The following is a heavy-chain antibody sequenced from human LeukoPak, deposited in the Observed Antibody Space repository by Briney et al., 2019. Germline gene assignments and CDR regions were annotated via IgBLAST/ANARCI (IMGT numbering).Heavy chain of an antibody. V-gene: IGHV3-21*01. CDR3: PKDFIGMSFDY. CDR1: GFTFSSYS. D-gene: IGHD1-26*01. CDR2: ISSSSSNI. J-gene: IGHJ4*02. Sequence: GGSLRLSCAGSGFTFSSYSMNWVRQAPGKGLEWVSSISSSSSNIYYADSVKGRFTISRDNAKNSLYLQMNSLRAEDTAVYYCPKDFIGMSFDYWGQGALVTVSS.